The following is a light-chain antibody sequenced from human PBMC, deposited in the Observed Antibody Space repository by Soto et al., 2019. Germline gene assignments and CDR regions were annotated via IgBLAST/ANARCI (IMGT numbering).Light chain of an antibody. V-gene: IGLV1-51*01. CDR1: RSNIGDNY. CDR2: DDN. Sequence: QSVLTQPPSVSAAPGQKVTISCSGSRSNIGDNYVSWYQQLPGTAPKLLIYDDNKRPSGIPDRFSASKSGASATLGITRLQTGDEADYYCASWDSSLKVLFGGGTKLTVL. CDR3: ASWDSSLKVL. J-gene: IGLJ2*01.